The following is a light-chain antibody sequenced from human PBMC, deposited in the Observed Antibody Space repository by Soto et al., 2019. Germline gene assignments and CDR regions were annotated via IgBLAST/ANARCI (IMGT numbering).Light chain of an antibody. CDR2: LSSDGSH. CDR1: SGHSSYA. J-gene: IGLJ2*01. V-gene: IGLV4-69*01. Sequence: QLVLTQSPSASASLGASVKLTCTLSSGHSSYAIAWHQQQPEKGPRYLMKLSSDGSHSKGDGIPDRFSGSSSGAERYLTISSLQSEDEADYYCQTWDTGARVVFGGGTKLKVL. CDR3: QTWDTGARVV.